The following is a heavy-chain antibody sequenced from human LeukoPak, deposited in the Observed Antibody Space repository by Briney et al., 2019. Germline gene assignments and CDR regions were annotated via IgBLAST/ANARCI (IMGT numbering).Heavy chain of an antibody. CDR1: GYSFTSHD. D-gene: IGHD3-3*01. CDR3: AREFGGGSYDFWSGYRLGWFDP. J-gene: IGHJ5*02. CDR2: ISASNGNT. V-gene: IGHV1-18*01. Sequence: ASVKVSCKAFGYSFTSHDINWVRQAPGQGLEWMGWISASNGNTNYAQKIQGRVTMTTDTSTSTAYMELRSLRSDDTAVYYCAREFGGGSYDFWSGYRLGWFDPWGQGTLVTVSS.